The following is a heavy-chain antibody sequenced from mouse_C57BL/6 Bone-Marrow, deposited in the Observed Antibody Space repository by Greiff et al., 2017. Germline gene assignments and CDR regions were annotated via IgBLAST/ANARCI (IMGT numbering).Heavy chain of an antibody. Sequence: EVQVVESGGDLVKPGGSLKLSCAASGFTFSSYGLSWVRQTPDKRLEWVATISSGGSYTYYPDSVKGRFTISRDNAKNTLYLQMSSLKSEDTAMYYCARHGHYYGSSYPFAYWGQGTLVTVSA. CDR3: ARHGHYYGSSYPFAY. J-gene: IGHJ3*01. CDR2: ISSGGSYT. CDR1: GFTFSSYG. V-gene: IGHV5-6*01. D-gene: IGHD1-1*01.